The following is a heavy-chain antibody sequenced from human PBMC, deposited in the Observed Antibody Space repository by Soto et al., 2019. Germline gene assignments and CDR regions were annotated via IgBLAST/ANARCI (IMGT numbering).Heavy chain of an antibody. CDR1: GNTFTYRY. J-gene: IGHJ4*02. V-gene: IGHV1-45*02. CDR3: AGGGAVSGPFTWELPDH. CDR2: ITPFSGDV. D-gene: IGHD1-26*01. Sequence: QMQLVQSGAEVKKTGSSVTVSCKALGNTFTYRYLHWVRQAPGQALEWMGWITPFSGDVHYAQKFQERVTITRDRSINTSCMQMSSLRSEDTAMYLCAGGGAVSGPFTWELPDHWGQGTLVTVSS.